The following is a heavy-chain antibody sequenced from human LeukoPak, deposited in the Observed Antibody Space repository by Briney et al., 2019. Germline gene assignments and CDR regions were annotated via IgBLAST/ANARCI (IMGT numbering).Heavy chain of an antibody. D-gene: IGHD6-13*01. V-gene: IGHV3-23*01. J-gene: IGHJ4*02. Sequence: GGSLRLSRAASGFTFSSYAMSWVRQAPGKGLEWVSAISGSGGSTYYADSVKGRFTISSDNSKNTLYLQMNSLRAEDTAVYYCAKDLSSSWKSYYFDYWGQGTLVTVSS. CDR2: ISGSGGST. CDR1: GFTFSSYA. CDR3: AKDLSSSWKSYYFDY.